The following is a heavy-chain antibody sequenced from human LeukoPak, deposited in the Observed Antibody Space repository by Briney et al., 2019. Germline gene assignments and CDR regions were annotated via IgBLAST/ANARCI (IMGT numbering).Heavy chain of an antibody. Sequence: GGSLRLSRATSGFNFDRYTIHWVRQAPGKGLEWVSLAGWAGGTTYYSDSVRGRFTISRDSSKNSVYLQMNSLTTDDTAFYFCAKELDTMFFDYWGQGALVTVSS. V-gene: IGHV3-43*01. CDR3: AKELDTMFFDY. J-gene: IGHJ4*02. D-gene: IGHD5-18*01. CDR2: AGWAGGTT. CDR1: GFNFDRYT.